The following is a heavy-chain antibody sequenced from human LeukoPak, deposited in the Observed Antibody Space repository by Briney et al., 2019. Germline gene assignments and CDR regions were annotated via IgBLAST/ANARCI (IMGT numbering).Heavy chain of an antibody. CDR3: AREPLDRRGDRDLAFDI. Sequence: PGGSLRLSCAASGFTFSSYAMSWVRQAPGKGLEWVSAISGSGGSTYYADSVKGRFTISRDNSKNTLYLQMNSLRAEDTAVYYCAREPLDRRGDRDLAFDIWGQGTMVTVSS. D-gene: IGHD2-21*02. CDR2: ISGSGGST. J-gene: IGHJ3*02. CDR1: GFTFSSYA. V-gene: IGHV3-23*01.